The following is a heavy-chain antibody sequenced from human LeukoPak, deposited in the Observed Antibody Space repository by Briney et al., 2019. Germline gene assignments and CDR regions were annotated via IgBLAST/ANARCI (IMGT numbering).Heavy chain of an antibody. CDR3: AARYYDFWSGYYTYFDY. Sequence: SETLSLTCAVYGGSFSGYYWSWIRQPPGKGLEWIGEINHSGSTNYNPSLNSRVTISVDTSKNQFSLKLSSLTAADTAVYYCAARYYDFWSGYYTYFDYWGQGTLVTVSS. V-gene: IGHV4-34*01. CDR2: INHSGST. CDR1: GGSFSGYY. J-gene: IGHJ4*02. D-gene: IGHD3-3*01.